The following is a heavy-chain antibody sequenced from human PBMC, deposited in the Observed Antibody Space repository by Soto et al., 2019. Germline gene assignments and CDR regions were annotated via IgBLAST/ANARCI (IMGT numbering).Heavy chain of an antibody. J-gene: IGHJ4*02. Sequence: EVQLVESGGGLVQPGGSLRLSCAASGFTFSTYTMNWVCQAPGKGLEWISYISSSGSPIYYADSVKGRFTISRDNAKNSLYLQMNSLRDEDTAVYYCATPPRDYYDGSGHHGDTNWGQGTLVTVSS. CDR3: ATPPRDYYDGSGHHGDTN. V-gene: IGHV3-48*02. CDR2: ISSSGSPI. D-gene: IGHD3-22*01. CDR1: GFTFSTYT.